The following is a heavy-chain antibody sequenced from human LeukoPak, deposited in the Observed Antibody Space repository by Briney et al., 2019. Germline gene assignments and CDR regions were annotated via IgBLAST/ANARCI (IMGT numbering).Heavy chain of an antibody. CDR2: MNPNSGNT. J-gene: IGHJ4*02. Sequence: GASVKVSCKASGYTFIGYYVHWVRQAPGQGLEWMGWMNPNSGNTGYAQKFQGRVTITRNTPISTAYMELSSLRSEDTAVYYCARGRNSQFWGQGTLVTVSS. CDR1: GYTFIGYY. V-gene: IGHV1-8*03. CDR3: ARGRNSQF. D-gene: IGHD1-14*01.